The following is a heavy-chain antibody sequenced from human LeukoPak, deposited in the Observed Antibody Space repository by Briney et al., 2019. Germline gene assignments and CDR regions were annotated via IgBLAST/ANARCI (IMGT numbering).Heavy chain of an antibody. CDR3: ARVTGYMIEDYFDY. CDR1: GGPISSYY. CDR2: IYYSGST. V-gene: IGHV4-59*01. J-gene: IGHJ4*02. D-gene: IGHD3-22*01. Sequence: PSETLSLTCTVSGGPISSYYWSWIRQPPGKGLEWIGYIYYSGSTNYNSSLRSRVTISVDTSKDQFSLKLRSVTAADAAVYYCARVTGYMIEDYFDYWGQGTLVTVSS.